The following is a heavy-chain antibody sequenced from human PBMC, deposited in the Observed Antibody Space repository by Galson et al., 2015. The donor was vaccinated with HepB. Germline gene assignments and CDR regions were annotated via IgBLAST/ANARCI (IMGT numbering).Heavy chain of an antibody. V-gene: IGHV3-72*01. J-gene: IGHJ4*02. D-gene: IGHD4/OR15-4a*01. Sequence: SLRLSCAVSGFSFSDHSMDWVRQAPGTGLEWIGRTSDKANGYTTGYAASVKGRFTISRDDSKNSLYLQMDSLKTEDTAVYYCVSGANYCFDYWGQGALVTVSS. CDR2: TSDKANGYTT. CDR1: GFSFSDHS. CDR3: VSGANYCFDY.